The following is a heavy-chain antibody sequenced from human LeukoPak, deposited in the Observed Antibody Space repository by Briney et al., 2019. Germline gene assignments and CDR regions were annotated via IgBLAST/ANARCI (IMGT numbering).Heavy chain of an antibody. D-gene: IGHD5-24*01. CDR3: ARSRDGYNHYFDY. V-gene: IGHV4-59*01. J-gene: IGHJ4*02. CDR2: IYYSGST. Sequence: SETLSLTCTVSGGSISSYYWSRIRQPPGKGLEWIGYIYYSGSTNYNPSLKSRVTISVDTSKNQFSLKLSSVTAADTALYYCARSRDGYNHYFDYWGQGTLVTVSS. CDR1: GGSISSYY.